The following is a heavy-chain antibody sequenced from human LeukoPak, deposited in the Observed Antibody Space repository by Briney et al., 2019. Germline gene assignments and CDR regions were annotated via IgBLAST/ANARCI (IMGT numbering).Heavy chain of an antibody. CDR2: IYSSGSA. V-gene: IGHV4-59*08. Sequence: PSETLSLTCTVSGASINNNFWTWIRQPREKGLEWIGYIYSSGSAKYNPSLKSRVIISGDTSKNLISLNLTSVTAADTAVYFCARHRDYYDTWGHGTLVTVSS. D-gene: IGHD3-22*01. CDR3: ARHRDYYDT. CDR1: GASINNNF. J-gene: IGHJ4*01.